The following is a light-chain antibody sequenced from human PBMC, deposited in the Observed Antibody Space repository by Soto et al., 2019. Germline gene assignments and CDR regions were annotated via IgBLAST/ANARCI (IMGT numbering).Light chain of an antibody. CDR1: QSVGST. CDR2: GAS. CDR3: QPYSTSLT. Sequence: EILMTQSPATLSVSPGERVILSCRASQSVGSTFAWYQQKPGQAPRLLIRGASTRSKGIPARSSGSRSGTESTLTISSLQSKDVALYYYQPYSTSLTFGGRTTLQIK. J-gene: IGKJ4*02. V-gene: IGKV3-15*01.